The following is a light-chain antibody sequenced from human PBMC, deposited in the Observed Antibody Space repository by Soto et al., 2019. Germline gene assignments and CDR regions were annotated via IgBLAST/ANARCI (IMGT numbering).Light chain of an antibody. CDR2: GAS. J-gene: IGKJ5*01. CDR3: QQYGTSPLT. CDR1: QTVSSY. V-gene: IGKV3-20*01. Sequence: ENVLTQSPGTLSLSPGERATLSCRASQTVSSYLTWYQQRPGQAPRLLIYGASKRATGIPDRFSGSGSGTDFTLTISTLEPEDFALYYCQQYGTSPLTFGQGTRLEIK.